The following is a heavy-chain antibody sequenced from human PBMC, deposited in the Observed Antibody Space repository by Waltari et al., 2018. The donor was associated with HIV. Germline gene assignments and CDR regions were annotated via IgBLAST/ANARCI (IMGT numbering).Heavy chain of an antibody. CDR2: ISWNSGSI. CDR3: AKAGYDSSGYSDY. J-gene: IGHJ4*02. CDR1: GFPFDAYA. V-gene: IGHV3-9*01. Sequence: EVQLVESGGCLVQPGRSLRLSCAASGFPFDAYAMHRVRQAPGKGLEWVSGISWNSGSIGYADSVKGRFTISRDNAKNSLYLQMNSLRAEDTALYYCAKAGYDSSGYSDYWGQGTLVTVSS. D-gene: IGHD3-22*01.